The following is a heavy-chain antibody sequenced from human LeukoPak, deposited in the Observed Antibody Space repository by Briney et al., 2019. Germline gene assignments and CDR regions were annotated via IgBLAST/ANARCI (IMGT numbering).Heavy chain of an antibody. Sequence: GGSLSLSCAASGFTFSNYAMHWVRQAPGKGLEWVAVILYDGSNQYYAASVRGRFTISRNISKNTLYLQMNTLRPEDTAVYYCVASRGDSRGYYYFDHWGQGTLVTVSS. D-gene: IGHD3-22*01. CDR1: GFTFSNYA. J-gene: IGHJ4*02. CDR2: ILYDGSNQ. V-gene: IGHV3-30-3*01. CDR3: VASRGDSRGYYYFDH.